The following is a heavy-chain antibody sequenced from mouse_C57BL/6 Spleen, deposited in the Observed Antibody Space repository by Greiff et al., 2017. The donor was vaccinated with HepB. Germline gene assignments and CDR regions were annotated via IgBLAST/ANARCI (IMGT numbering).Heavy chain of an antibody. D-gene: IGHD6-2*01. CDR1: GYTFTSYW. CDR3: ARSLYSSDY. Sequence: QVQLQQPGAELVMPGASVKLSCKASGYTFTSYWMHWVKQRPGQGLEWIGEIDPSDSYTNYNQKFKGKSTLTVDKSSSTAYMQLSSRTSEDSAVDYCARSLYSSDYWGQGTTLTVSS. CDR2: IDPSDSYT. V-gene: IGHV1-69*01. J-gene: IGHJ2*01.